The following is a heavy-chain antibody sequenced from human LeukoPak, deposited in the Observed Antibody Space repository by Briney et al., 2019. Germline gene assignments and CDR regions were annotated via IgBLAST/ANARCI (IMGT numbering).Heavy chain of an antibody. CDR2: IHHSGST. CDR1: GGSISSTNW. J-gene: IGHJ4*02. Sequence: SETLSLTCAVSGGSISSTNWWCWVRQPPGKGLEWIGEIHHSGSTNYNPSLKSRVSISVDKSKHQFSLKLSSVTAADTAVYYCARVVGQQWLVNWGQGTLVTVSS. D-gene: IGHD6-19*01. CDR3: ARVVGQQWLVN. V-gene: IGHV4-4*02.